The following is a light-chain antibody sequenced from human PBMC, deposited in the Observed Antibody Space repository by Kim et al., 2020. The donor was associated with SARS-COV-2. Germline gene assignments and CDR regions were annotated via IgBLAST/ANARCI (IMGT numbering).Light chain of an antibody. CDR2: DVI. Sequence: GQSFTISRTVTGSDSGGYNYVSWYQQHQDKAPERMIFDVIKRPSGVSNRFSGSKSANTASLTISGLQAEDEADYYCSSYTTNTTWVFGGGTQLTVL. CDR3: SSYTTNTTWV. J-gene: IGLJ3*02. V-gene: IGLV2-14*03. CDR1: GSDSGGYNY.